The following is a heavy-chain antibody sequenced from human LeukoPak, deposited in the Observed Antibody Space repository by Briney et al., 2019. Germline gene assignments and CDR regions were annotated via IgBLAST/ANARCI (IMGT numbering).Heavy chain of an antibody. CDR1: GFTFSSYA. CDR3: AKELRSDSSAYSYFDY. CDR2: ISVSGGST. Sequence: AGGSLRLSCAASGFTFSSYAMTWVRQAPGKGLEWVLGISVSGGSTYYADSVKGRVTISRDNSKNTLYLQMSSLRAEDTAVYYCAKELRSDSSAYSYFDYWGQGTLVTVSS. J-gene: IGHJ4*02. D-gene: IGHD3-22*01. V-gene: IGHV3-23*01.